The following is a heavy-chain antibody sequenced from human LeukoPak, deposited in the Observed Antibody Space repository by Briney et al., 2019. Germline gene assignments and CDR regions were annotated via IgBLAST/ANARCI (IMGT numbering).Heavy chain of an antibody. CDR3: ASTVTPGDFYGDAFDI. D-gene: IGHD4-17*01. CDR2: ISGSGGST. Sequence: GGSLRLSCAASGFTFSSYAMSWVRQAPGKGLEWVSAISGSGGSTYYADSVKGRFTISRDNSKNTLYLRMNSLRAEDTAVYYCASTVTPGDFYGDAFDIWGQGTMVTVSS. V-gene: IGHV3-23*01. CDR1: GFTFSSYA. J-gene: IGHJ3*02.